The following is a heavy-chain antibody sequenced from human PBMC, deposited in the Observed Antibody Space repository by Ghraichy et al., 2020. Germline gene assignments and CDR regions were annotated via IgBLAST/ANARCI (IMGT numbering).Heavy chain of an antibody. CDR1: GFTFSSYA. Sequence: GESLNISCAASGFTFSSYAMSWVRQAPGKGLEWVSAISGSGGSTYYADSVKGRFTISRDNSKNTLYLQMNSLRAEDTAVYYCAKAPYSSVPYYFDYWGQGTLVTVSS. CDR3: AKAPYSSVPYYFDY. J-gene: IGHJ4*02. D-gene: IGHD6-19*01. V-gene: IGHV3-23*01. CDR2: ISGSGGST.